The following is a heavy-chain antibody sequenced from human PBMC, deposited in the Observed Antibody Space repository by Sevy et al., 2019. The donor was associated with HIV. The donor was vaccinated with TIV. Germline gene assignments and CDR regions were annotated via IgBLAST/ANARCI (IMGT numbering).Heavy chain of an antibody. CDR2: ISYDGSNK. D-gene: IGHD3-10*01. Sequence: GGSLRLSCAASGFTFSSYAMHWVRQAPGKGLEWVAVISYDGSNKYYAYSVKGRFTISRDNSKNTLYLQMNSLRAEDTAVYYCAREVGDIVVVGSYYNRHFDYWGQGTLVTVSS. J-gene: IGHJ4*02. CDR3: AREVGDIVVVGSYYNRHFDY. V-gene: IGHV3-30-3*01. CDR1: GFTFSSYA.